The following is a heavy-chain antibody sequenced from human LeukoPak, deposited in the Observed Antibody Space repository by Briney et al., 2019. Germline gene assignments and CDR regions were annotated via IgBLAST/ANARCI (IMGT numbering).Heavy chain of an antibody. CDR1: GYTFTSYA. CDR3: ARGLYSSSWYNY. D-gene: IGHD6-13*01. V-gene: IGHV1-8*02. J-gene: IGHJ4*02. Sequence: ASVKVSCKASGYTFTSYAMNWVRQATGQGLEWMGWMNPNSGNTGYAQKFQGRVTMTRNTSISTAYMELSSLRSEDTAVYYCARGLYSSSWYNYWGQGTLVTVSS. CDR2: MNPNSGNT.